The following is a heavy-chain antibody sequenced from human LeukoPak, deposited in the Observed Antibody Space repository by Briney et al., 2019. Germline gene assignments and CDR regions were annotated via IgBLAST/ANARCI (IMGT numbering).Heavy chain of an antibody. CDR3: AREGLYCSSTSCYTSWFDP. Sequence: PSETLSLTCTVSGGSISSYYWSWIRQPAGKGLEWIGCIYTSGSTNYNPSLKSRVTMSVDTSKNQFSLKLSSVTAAGTAVYYCAREGLYCSSTSCYTSWFDPWGQGTLVTVSS. CDR2: IYTSGST. J-gene: IGHJ5*02. D-gene: IGHD2-2*02. CDR1: GGSISSYY. V-gene: IGHV4-4*07.